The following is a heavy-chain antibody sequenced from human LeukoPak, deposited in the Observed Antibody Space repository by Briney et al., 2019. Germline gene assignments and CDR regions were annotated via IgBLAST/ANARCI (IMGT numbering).Heavy chain of an antibody. CDR2: IRSKANSYAT. J-gene: IGHJ3*02. D-gene: IGHD3-22*01. Sequence: GGSLRLSCAASGFTFSGSAMHWVRQASGKGLEWVGRIRSKANSYATAYAASMKGRFTISRADSKNTAYLQMNSLRAEDTAVYYCARDRPMIIVADAFDIWGQGTMVTVSS. V-gene: IGHV3-73*01. CDR1: GFTFSGSA. CDR3: ARDRPMIIVADAFDI.